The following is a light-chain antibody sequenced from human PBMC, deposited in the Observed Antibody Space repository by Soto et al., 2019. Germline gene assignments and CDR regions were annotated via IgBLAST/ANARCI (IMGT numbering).Light chain of an antibody. V-gene: IGKV3-11*01. CDR2: DAS. Sequence: EIVLTQSPATLSLSPGERATLSCRASQSVGSFFAWYQHKPGQAPRLLIYDASTRAPGIPARFSGSRSATDFTITISSLEPEDFAVYYCHQRSNLWTFGQGTKLEIK. CDR1: QSVGSF. J-gene: IGKJ1*01. CDR3: HQRSNLWT.